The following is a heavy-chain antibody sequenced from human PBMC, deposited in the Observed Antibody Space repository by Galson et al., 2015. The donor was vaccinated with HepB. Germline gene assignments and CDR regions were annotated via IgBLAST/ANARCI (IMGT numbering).Heavy chain of an antibody. J-gene: IGHJ4*02. D-gene: IGHD6-13*01. Sequence: SLRLSCAASGFTFSTYGMHWVRQAPGKGLEWVSFIRYDGSNKYYADSVKGRFTISRDNSKNTLYLQMNSLRAEDTAVYYCAKDRRSHSSSWYYLDYWGQGTLVTVSS. CDR3: AKDRRSHSSSWYYLDY. CDR2: IRYDGSNK. CDR1: GFTFSTYG. V-gene: IGHV3-30*02.